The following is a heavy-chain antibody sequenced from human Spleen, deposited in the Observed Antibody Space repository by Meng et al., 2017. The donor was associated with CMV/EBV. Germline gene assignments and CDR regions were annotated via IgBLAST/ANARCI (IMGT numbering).Heavy chain of an antibody. Sequence: ASVKVSCKTSGYTFTGDYLHWVRQAPGQGLEWMGWINPDTGGTNFARKFHGRVSMTRDTSITTAYMELSRLTSDDTAVYYCARDYSFYSSAQPKYGMDVWGQGTTVTVSS. J-gene: IGHJ6*02. CDR3: ARDYSFYSSAQPKYGMDV. CDR2: INPDTGGT. CDR1: GYTFTGDY. D-gene: IGHD6-25*01. V-gene: IGHV1-2*02.